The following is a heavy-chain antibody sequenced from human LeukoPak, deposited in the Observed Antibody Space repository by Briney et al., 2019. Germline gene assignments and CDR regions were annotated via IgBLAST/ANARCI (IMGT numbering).Heavy chain of an antibody. Sequence: GGSLRLSCAASGFTVSSYYMTWVRQAPGQGLECVSIFYPGGSTYYADSVRGRFTISRDTSMNTLFLQMNSLRAEDTAVYYCARGPTSYDSLAGYSPWGYFDYWGQGILVTVSS. J-gene: IGHJ4*02. D-gene: IGHD3-9*01. V-gene: IGHV3-53*01. CDR1: GFTVSSYY. CDR3: ARGPTSYDSLAGYSPWGYFDY. CDR2: FYPGGST.